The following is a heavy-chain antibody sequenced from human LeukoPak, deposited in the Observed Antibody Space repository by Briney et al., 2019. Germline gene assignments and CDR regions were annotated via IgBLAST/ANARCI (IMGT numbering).Heavy chain of an antibody. CDR3: ASSSSSSWFNYYYYYGMDV. CDR2: ISYDGSNK. J-gene: IGHJ6*02. D-gene: IGHD6-13*01. V-gene: IGHV3-30-3*01. CDR1: GFTFSDCY. Sequence: GGSLRLSCTASGFTFSDCYMSWIRQAPGKGLEWVAVISYDGSNKYYADSVKGRFTTSRDNSKNTLYLQMNSLRAEDTAVYYCASSSSSSWFNYYYYYGMDVWGQGTTVTVSS.